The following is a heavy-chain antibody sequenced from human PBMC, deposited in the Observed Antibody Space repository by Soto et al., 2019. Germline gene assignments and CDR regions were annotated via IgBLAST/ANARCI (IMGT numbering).Heavy chain of an antibody. CDR2: INAGNGNT. CDR3: ARGFVPSIAVAAEFDY. CDR1: GYTFTSYA. D-gene: IGHD6-19*01. V-gene: IGHV1-3*01. J-gene: IGHJ4*02. Sequence: QVQLVQSGAEVKKPGASVKVSCKASGYTFTSYAMHWVRQAPGQRLEWMGWINAGNGNTKYSQKFQGRVTITRDPSASTAYMELSSLRSEDTAVYYCARGFVPSIAVAAEFDYWGQGTLVTVSS.